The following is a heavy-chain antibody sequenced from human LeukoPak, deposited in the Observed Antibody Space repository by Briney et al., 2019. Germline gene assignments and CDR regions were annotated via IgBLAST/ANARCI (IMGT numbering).Heavy chain of an antibody. CDR1: GGSISTYY. CDR3: ARGVGAKAACDI. Sequence: LETLSLTCTVSGGSISTYYWSWIRQPPGKGLEWIGYIYYSGSTNYNPSLKSRLSISVDTSKNQFSLKLTSVTAADTAVYYCARGVGAKAACDIWGQGTMVTVSS. V-gene: IGHV4-59*01. CDR2: IYYSGST. D-gene: IGHD1-26*01. J-gene: IGHJ3*02.